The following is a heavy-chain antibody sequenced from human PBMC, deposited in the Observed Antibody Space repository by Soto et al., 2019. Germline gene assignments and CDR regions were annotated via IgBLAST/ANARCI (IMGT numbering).Heavy chain of an antibody. J-gene: IGHJ4*02. Sequence: GPSVKVSCKASGYTFTSSGISWVRQAPGQGLEWMGGIIPIFGVANYAQKFQGRVTITADESTSTAYMELSSLRSEDTAVYYCARDNKPGIHDYRGQGSLVTVSS. CDR2: IIPIFGVA. CDR1: GYTFTSSG. CDR3: ARDNKPGIHDY. D-gene: IGHD1-1*01. V-gene: IGHV1-69*13.